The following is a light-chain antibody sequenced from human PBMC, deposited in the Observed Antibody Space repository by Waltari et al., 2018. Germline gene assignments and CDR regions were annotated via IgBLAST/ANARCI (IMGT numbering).Light chain of an antibody. CDR2: GAS. Sequence: DIQMTQSASFVSASVGDRIPITCRASQDINIRLAWYQQKPGKPPNLLIYGASRLESGVPSRFSGSGSETHFTLTISSLQPEDFATYYCQQTHSFPLTFGGGTKVEMK. J-gene: IGKJ4*01. V-gene: IGKV1-12*01. CDR3: QQTHSFPLT. CDR1: QDINIR.